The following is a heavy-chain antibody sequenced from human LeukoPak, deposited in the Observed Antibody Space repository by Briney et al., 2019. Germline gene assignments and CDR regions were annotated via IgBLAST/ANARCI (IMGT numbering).Heavy chain of an antibody. D-gene: IGHD4-17*01. CDR1: GFSFSSYA. CDR2: IWYDGSNQ. Sequence: GRSLRLSCAASGFSFSSYAMHWVRQAPGKGLEWVAVIWYDGSNQYYAASVRGRFTISRDNSKNTLHLQMNSLRAEDTAAYYCVKSGPDFGDLPSEYYFDFWGQGTLVTVSS. CDR3: VKSGPDFGDLPSEYYFDF. J-gene: IGHJ4*02. V-gene: IGHV3-33*06.